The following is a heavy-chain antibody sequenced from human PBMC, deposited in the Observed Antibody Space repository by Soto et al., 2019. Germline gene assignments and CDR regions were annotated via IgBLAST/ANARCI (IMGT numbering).Heavy chain of an antibody. V-gene: IGHV4-59*01. CDR1: GGYISGYY. J-gene: IGHJ6*02. D-gene: IGHD2-21*02. Sequence: SETLSLTCTVSGGYISGYYWSWIRQPPGKGLEWIGYMYTTGSTVYNPSFKSRVTISVDTSKNQFSLKLNSVTAADTAVYYCARDLWGYCGTDCYPLDVWGQGTTVTVSS. CDR3: ARDLWGYCGTDCYPLDV. CDR2: MYTTGST.